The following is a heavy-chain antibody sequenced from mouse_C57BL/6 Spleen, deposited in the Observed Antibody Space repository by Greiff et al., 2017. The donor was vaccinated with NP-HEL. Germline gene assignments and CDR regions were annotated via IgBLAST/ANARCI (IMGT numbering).Heavy chain of an antibody. CDR1: GYAFTNYL. CDR3: ARSNSLMFAY. V-gene: IGHV1-54*01. J-gene: IGHJ3*01. CDR2: INPGSGGT. Sequence: VQLQESGAELVRPGTSVKVSCKASGYAFTNYLIEWVKQRPGQGLEWIGVINPGSGGTNYNEKFKGKATLTADKSSSTAYMQLSSLTSEDSAVYFCARSNSLMFAYWGQGTLVTVSA.